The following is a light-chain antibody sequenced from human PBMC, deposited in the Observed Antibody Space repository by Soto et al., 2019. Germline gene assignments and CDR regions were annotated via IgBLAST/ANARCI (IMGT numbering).Light chain of an antibody. CDR2: ATS. Sequence: EMVLTQSPATLSLSPGERATLACGASQALRSSYLAWYQQKPGLAPRLLIYATSSWPTGIPDRFSGSGSGTAVTLTINKPEPEDFAVYYCQQYGTSPRSITFGQGTRVEIK. J-gene: IGKJ5*01. CDR3: QQYGTSPRSIT. CDR1: QALRSSY. V-gene: IGKV3D-20*01.